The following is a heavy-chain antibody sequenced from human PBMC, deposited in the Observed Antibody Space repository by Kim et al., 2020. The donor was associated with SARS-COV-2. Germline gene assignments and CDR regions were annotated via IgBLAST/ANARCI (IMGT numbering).Heavy chain of an antibody. CDR1: GGSISSSSYY. CDR2: IYYSGST. D-gene: IGHD3-22*01. J-gene: IGHJ5*02. Sequence: SETLSLTCTVSGGSISSSSYYWGWIRQPPGKGLEWIGSIYYSGSTYYNPSLKRRVTISVDTSKNQFSLKLSSVTAADTAVYYCARHLVTMIVVVITTGGFDPWVQGTLVTVSS. CDR3: ARHLVTMIVVVITTGGFDP. V-gene: IGHV4-39*01.